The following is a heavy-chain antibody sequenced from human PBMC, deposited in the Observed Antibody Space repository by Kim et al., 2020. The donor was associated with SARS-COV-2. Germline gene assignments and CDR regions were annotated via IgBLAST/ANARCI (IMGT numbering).Heavy chain of an antibody. CDR1: GYTFSKFD. Sequence: ASVKVSCKASGYTFSKFDIHWVRQAPGQGLEWVGRISTSTGDTNYVQRLQGRVSMITDTSTSTVYMELTSLRSDDTAGYYCARGRLRADAFDIWGQGT. J-gene: IGHJ3*02. D-gene: IGHD2-8*01. V-gene: IGHV1-18*04. CDR3: ARGRLRADAFDI. CDR2: ISTSTGDT.